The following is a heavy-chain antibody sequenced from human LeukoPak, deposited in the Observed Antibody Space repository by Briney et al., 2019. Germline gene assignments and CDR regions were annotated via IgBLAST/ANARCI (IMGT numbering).Heavy chain of an antibody. Sequence: ETLSLTCAVYGGSFSGYYWSWVRQAPGKGLEWVSVLYSGGSTYHADSVQGRFTISRDNSKNTLYLRMNSLRADDMAVYYCAELGITMIGGVWGKGTTVTISS. CDR3: AELGITMIGGV. J-gene: IGHJ6*04. V-gene: IGHV3-66*01. D-gene: IGHD3-10*02. CDR1: GGSFSGYY. CDR2: LYSGGST.